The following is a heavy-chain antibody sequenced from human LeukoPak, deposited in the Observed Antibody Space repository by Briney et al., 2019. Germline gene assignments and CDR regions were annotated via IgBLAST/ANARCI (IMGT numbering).Heavy chain of an antibody. CDR1: GGTFSSYA. CDR3: EREVMAGDYVWGSYHMTTYYYYYGMDV. D-gene: IGHD3-16*02. J-gene: IGHJ6*02. Sequence: SVKVSCKASGGTFSSYAISWVRQAPGQGLEWRGRIIPILGIAEYAHKFHGRVTVTPDKSTSTGYMELSSLRSEDTAVYYCEREVMAGDYVWGSYHMTTYYYYYGMDVWGQGTTVTVSS. CDR2: IIPILGIA. V-gene: IGHV1-69*04.